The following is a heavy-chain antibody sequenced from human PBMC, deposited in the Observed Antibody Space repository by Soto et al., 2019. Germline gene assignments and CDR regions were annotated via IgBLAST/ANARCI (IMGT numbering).Heavy chain of an antibody. Sequence: EVQLVESGGGLVQPGGSLRLSCAASGFTFSTYWMTWVRQPPGKGLEWVANMDKDGSETYYVDSVRGRFTVSRDNAKNSLFLQMNILRVEYTAVYYFVCGGNFFIYWGQGTLVTVSP. D-gene: IGHD3-16*01. CDR3: VCGGNFFIY. CDR1: GFTFSTYW. V-gene: IGHV3-7*01. J-gene: IGHJ4*02. CDR2: MDKDGSET.